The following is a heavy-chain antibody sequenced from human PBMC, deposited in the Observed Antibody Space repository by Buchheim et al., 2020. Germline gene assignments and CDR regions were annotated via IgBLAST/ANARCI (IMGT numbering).Heavy chain of an antibody. V-gene: IGHV3-30-3*01. CDR1: GFTFSSYA. CDR2: ISYDGSNK. Sequence: QVQLVESGGGVVQPGRSLRLSCAASGFTFSSYAMHWVRQAPGKGLEWVAVISYDGSNKYYADSVKGRFTISRDNSKNTLYLQMNSLRAKDTAVYYCAREQTPYYDSSGYDYWGQGTL. D-gene: IGHD3-22*01. CDR3: AREQTPYYDSSGYDY. J-gene: IGHJ4*02.